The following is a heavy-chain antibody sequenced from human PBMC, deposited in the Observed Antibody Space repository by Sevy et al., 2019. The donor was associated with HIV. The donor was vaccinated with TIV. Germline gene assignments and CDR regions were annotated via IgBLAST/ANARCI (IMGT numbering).Heavy chain of an antibody. CDR3: ARGKEYYYDSSGYYHNWFDP. J-gene: IGHJ5*02. CDR2: IYYRGST. D-gene: IGHD3-22*01. Sequence: SETLSLTCTVSGGSISSYFWSWIRQPPGKGLEWIGYIYYRGSTNYNPSLKSRVTISVGTSKNQFSLKLSSVTAADTAVYYCARGKEYYYDSSGYYHNWFDPWGQGTLVTVSS. V-gene: IGHV4-59*01. CDR1: GGSISSYF.